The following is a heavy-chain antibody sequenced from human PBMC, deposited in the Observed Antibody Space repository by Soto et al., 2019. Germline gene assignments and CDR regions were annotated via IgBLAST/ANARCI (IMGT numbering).Heavy chain of an antibody. Sequence: LSLTCTVSGGSISSYYWSWIRQPAGKGLEWIGRIYTSGSTNYNPSLKSRVTMSVDTSKNQFSLKLSSVTAADTAVYYCARDIPLAIAAEGRWFDPWGQGTLVTVS. D-gene: IGHD6-25*01. CDR1: GGSISSYY. CDR3: ARDIPLAIAAEGRWFDP. CDR2: IYTSGST. J-gene: IGHJ5*02. V-gene: IGHV4-4*07.